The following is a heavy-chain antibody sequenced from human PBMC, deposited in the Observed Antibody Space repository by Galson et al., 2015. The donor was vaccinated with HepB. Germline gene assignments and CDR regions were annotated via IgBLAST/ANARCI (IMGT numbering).Heavy chain of an antibody. V-gene: IGHV4-34*01. Sequence: ETLSLTCAVYGGSFSGYFWTWIRQPPGKGLEWIGEINHSGSTTYNPSLKSRVTISRDTSKNEFSLKLSSVTAADTAVYYCARWPSLGEVVGVTVIDAFDIWGQGTMVTVSS. CDR2: INHSGST. D-gene: IGHD3-16*01. CDR3: ARWPSLGEVVGVTVIDAFDI. J-gene: IGHJ3*02. CDR1: GGSFSGYF.